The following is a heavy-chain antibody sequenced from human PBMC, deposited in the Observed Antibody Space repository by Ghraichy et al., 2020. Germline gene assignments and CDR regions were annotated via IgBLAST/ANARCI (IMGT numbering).Heavy chain of an antibody. Sequence: LSLTCAASGFTFSSYWMSWVRQAPGKGLEWVANIKQDGSEKYYVDSVKGRFTISRDNAKNSLYLQMNSLRAEDTAVYYCARTVFRARTGVPFFDYWGQGTLVTVSS. CDR3: ARTVFRARTGVPFFDY. CDR1: GFTFSSYW. D-gene: IGHD1-1*01. J-gene: IGHJ4*02. CDR2: IKQDGSEK. V-gene: IGHV3-7*01.